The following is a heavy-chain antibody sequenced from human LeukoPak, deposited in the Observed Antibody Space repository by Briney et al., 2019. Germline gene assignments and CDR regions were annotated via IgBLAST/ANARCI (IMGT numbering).Heavy chain of an antibody. D-gene: IGHD6-13*01. CDR2: IYYSGST. Sequence: SETLSLTCTVSGGSISSSSYYWGWIRQPPGKGLEWIGSIYYSGSTSYNPSLKSRVTISVDTSKNQFSLTVSSVTAADTAVYCCATIAGAGPYWGQGTLVTVSS. V-gene: IGHV4-39*01. J-gene: IGHJ4*02. CDR3: ATIAGAGPY. CDR1: GGSISSSSYY.